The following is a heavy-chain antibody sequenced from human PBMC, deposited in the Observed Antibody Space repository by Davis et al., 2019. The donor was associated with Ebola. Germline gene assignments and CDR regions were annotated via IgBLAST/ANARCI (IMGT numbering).Heavy chain of an antibody. V-gene: IGHV3-33*01. J-gene: IGHJ4*02. D-gene: IGHD3-3*01. CDR2: IWYDGSNK. Sequence: GESLKISCAASGFTFSSYGMHWVRQAPGKGLEWVAVIWYDGSNKYYADSVKGRFTISRDNSKNTLYLQMNSLRAEDTAVYYCAREGYYDQIDYWGQGTLVTVSS. CDR3: AREGYYDQIDY. CDR1: GFTFSSYG.